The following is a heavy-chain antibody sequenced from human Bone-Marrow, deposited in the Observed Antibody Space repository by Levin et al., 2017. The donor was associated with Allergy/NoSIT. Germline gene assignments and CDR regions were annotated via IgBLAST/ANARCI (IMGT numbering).Heavy chain of an antibody. D-gene: IGHD6-13*01. Sequence: GESLKISCAASGFTFSSYWMHWVRQAPGKGLVWVSRINSDGSSTSYADSVKGRFTISRDNAKNTLYLQMNSLRAEDTAVYYCARKTPGIAAADPDAFDSWGQGTMVTVSS. CDR3: ARKTPGIAAADPDAFDS. V-gene: IGHV3-74*01. CDR1: GFTFSSYW. J-gene: IGHJ3*02. CDR2: INSDGSST.